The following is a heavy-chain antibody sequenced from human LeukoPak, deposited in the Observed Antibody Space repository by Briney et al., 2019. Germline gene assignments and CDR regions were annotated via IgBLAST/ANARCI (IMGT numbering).Heavy chain of an antibody. V-gene: IGHV4-34*01. J-gene: IGHJ4*02. CDR3: ARGRSYYYDSSGYSDY. D-gene: IGHD3-22*01. Sequence: SETLSLTCAVYGGSFSGYYWSWIRQPPGKGLEWIGEINHSGSTNYSPSLKSRVTISVDTSKNQFPLKLSSVTAADTAVYYCARGRSYYYDSSGYSDYWGQGTLVTVSS. CDR1: GGSFSGYY. CDR2: INHSGST.